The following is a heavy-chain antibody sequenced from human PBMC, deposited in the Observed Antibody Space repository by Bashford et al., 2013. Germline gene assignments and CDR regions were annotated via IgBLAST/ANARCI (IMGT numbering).Heavy chain of an antibody. J-gene: IGHJ4*02. CDR2: IYSGDTT. CDR3: ATDLPVAGIRRTT. Sequence: GSLRLSCAASGFSVSSNYMSWVRQVPGKGLEYVSVIYSGDTTIYADSVRGRFTISRDNSKNTLDLQMNSLRVEDTAVYYCATDLPVAGIRRTTWGQGTLVTVSS. CDR1: GFSVSSNY. D-gene: IGHD6-19*01. V-gene: IGHV3-53*01.